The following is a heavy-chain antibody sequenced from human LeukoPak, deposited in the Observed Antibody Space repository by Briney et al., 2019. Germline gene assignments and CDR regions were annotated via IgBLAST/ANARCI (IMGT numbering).Heavy chain of an antibody. CDR1: GGSISSGRYY. D-gene: IGHD2-8*02. V-gene: IGHV4-31*03. CDR3: ARDAGGVGLDY. CDR2: IYYSGST. J-gene: IGHJ4*02. Sequence: TLSLTCSVSGGSISSGRYYWNWIPQHRGKGLEWIVYIYYSGSTYYTPSLKHRVTISVDTSKNQVSLNVSCVTAGDMAGYYCARDAGGVGLDYWGQGTLVTVSS.